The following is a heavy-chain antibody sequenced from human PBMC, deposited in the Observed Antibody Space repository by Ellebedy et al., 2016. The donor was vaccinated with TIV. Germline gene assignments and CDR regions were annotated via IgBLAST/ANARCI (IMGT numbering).Heavy chain of an antibody. D-gene: IGHD7-27*01. J-gene: IGHJ5*02. V-gene: IGHV3-21*01. Sequence: GESLKISXAASGFTFSSYAMSWVRQAPGKGLEWVSSISSSSSYIYYADSVKGRFTISRDNAKNSLYLQMNSLRAEDTAVYYCARATGVPGWFDPWGQGTLVTVSS. CDR3: ARATGVPGWFDP. CDR1: GFTFSSYA. CDR2: ISSSSSYI.